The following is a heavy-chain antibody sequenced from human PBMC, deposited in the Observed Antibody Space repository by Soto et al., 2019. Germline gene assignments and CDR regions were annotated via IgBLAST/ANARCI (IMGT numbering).Heavy chain of an antibody. CDR2: IYYSGST. J-gene: IGHJ4*02. V-gene: IGHV4-59*08. Sequence: SETLSLTCTVSGGSISSYYWSWIRQPPGKGLEWIGYIYYSGSTNYNPSLKSRVTISVDTSKNQFSLKLSSVTAADTAVYYCASAYCSGGSCYFRMDYWGQGTLVTVSS. D-gene: IGHD2-15*01. CDR1: GGSISSYY. CDR3: ASAYCSGGSCYFRMDY.